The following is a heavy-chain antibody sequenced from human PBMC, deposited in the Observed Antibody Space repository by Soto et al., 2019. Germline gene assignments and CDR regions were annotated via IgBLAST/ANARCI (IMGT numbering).Heavy chain of an antibody. D-gene: IGHD3-9*01. Sequence: LSLTCGVSGGTVASSHWWSWVRQSPGRGLEWIGNVYHTGDTNFNPSLQSRVTFSVDKSNNQFSLKLSSVTAADTAVYYCARDRSAYDILTGYGYYYGMDVWGQGTTVTVSS. J-gene: IGHJ6*02. CDR2: VYHTGDT. CDR1: GGTVASSHW. CDR3: ARDRSAYDILTGYGYYYGMDV. V-gene: IGHV4-4*02.